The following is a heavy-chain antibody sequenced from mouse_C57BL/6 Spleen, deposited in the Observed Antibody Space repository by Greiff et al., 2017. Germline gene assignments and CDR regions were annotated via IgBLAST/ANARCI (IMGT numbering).Heavy chain of an antibody. CDR1: GYSITSGYY. J-gene: IGHJ4*01. CDR2: ISYDGSN. V-gene: IGHV3-6*01. CDR3: ARGDYDHAMDY. D-gene: IGHD2-4*01. Sequence: EVKLVESGPGLVKPSQSLSLTCSVTGYSITSGYYWNWIRQFPGNKLEWMGYISYDGSNNYNPSLKNRISITRDTSKNQFFLKLNSVTTEDTATYYCARGDYDHAMDYWGQGTSVTVSS.